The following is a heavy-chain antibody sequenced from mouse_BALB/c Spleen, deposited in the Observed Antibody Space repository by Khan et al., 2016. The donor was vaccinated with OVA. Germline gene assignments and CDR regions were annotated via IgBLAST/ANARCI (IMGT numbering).Heavy chain of an antibody. D-gene: IGHD2-1*01. J-gene: IGHJ2*01. V-gene: IGHV5-6-5*01. CDR3: ARGLGSTFDY. CDR1: GFTFSSYT. CDR2: ISSGDSI. Sequence: EVELVESGGGLVKPGGSLKLSCAASGFTFSSYTMSWIRQTPEKRLEWVASISSGDSIYYPDSVKGRFTISSDNDGNSLYLQMRSLRSEDTAMYYCARGLGSTFDYGGQGTTLTVSS.